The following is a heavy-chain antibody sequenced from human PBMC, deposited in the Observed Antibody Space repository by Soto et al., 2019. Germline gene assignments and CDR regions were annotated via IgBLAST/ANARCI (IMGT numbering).Heavy chain of an antibody. J-gene: IGHJ4*02. CDR3: ARAHDILTGCKFIY. V-gene: IGHV1-18*01. D-gene: IGHD3-9*01. Sequence: HVQLVQSGAEVKKPGASVKVSCRASGYDFTSYGINWVRQAPGQGLEWMGWISAYNGNIVYAQNIKGRTTLTTDSSTDTAYIELSSLIYYDTAVYYCARAHDILTGCKFIYWGQGTLVTVSS. CDR2: ISAYNGNI. CDR1: GYDFTSYG.